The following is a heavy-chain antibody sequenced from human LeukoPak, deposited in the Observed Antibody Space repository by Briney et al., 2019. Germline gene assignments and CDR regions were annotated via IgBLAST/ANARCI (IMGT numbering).Heavy chain of an antibody. CDR3: AKDKSNSWSFDY. CDR2: ISFNGGYN. CDR1: GFTFRSFG. V-gene: IGHV3-30*02. D-gene: IGHD4-11*01. Sequence: PGGSLRLSCAASGFTFRSFGMHWVRQAPGKGLEWVAYISFNGGYNYYGDSVKGRFTISRDNSKNTPWLQMNSLSAEDTAMYYCAKDKSNSWSFDYWGQGTLVTVSS. J-gene: IGHJ4*02.